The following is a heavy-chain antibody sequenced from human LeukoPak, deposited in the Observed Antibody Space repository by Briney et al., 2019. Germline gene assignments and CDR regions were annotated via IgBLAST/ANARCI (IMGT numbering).Heavy chain of an antibody. CDR2: INPNSGGT. D-gene: IGHD6-19*01. CDR3: ARVTEQWLVFDY. Sequence: ASVKVSCKASGYTFSGYYMHWVRQAPGQGLEWLGWINPNSGGTNYAQKFQGRVTMTRDTSISTAYMELSRLRSDDTAVYYCARVTEQWLVFDYWGQGSLVTVSS. V-gene: IGHV1-2*02. CDR1: GYTFSGYY. J-gene: IGHJ4*02.